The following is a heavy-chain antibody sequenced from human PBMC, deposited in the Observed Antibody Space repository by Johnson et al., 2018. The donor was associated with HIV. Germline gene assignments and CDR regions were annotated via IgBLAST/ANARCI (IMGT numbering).Heavy chain of an antibody. Sequence: VQLVESRGVLVQPGGSLRLSCAASGFTVSSNEMSWVRQAPGKGLEWVSSISGGSTYYADSRKGRFTISRDNSKNTLHLQMNSLRAEDTALYYCARTKGAYDAFDIWGQGTMVTVSS. V-gene: IGHV3-38-3*01. J-gene: IGHJ3*02. CDR3: ARTKGAYDAFDI. D-gene: IGHD1-7*01. CDR2: ISGGST. CDR1: GFTVSSNE.